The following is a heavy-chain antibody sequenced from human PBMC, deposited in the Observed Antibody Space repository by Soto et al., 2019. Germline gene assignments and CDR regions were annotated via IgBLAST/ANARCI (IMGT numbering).Heavy chain of an antibody. CDR3: ARAYYYDSSGYYAFDI. CDR1: GFSVSSNY. CDR2: IYSGGST. J-gene: IGHJ3*02. D-gene: IGHD3-22*01. Sequence: GSLRLCCAPSGFSVSSNYMSWVRHAPGKGLEWVSVIYSGGSTYYADSVKGRFTISRDNSKNTLYLQMKSLRAEDTAVYYCARAYYYDSSGYYAFDIWGQGTMVTVSS. V-gene: IGHV3-53*01.